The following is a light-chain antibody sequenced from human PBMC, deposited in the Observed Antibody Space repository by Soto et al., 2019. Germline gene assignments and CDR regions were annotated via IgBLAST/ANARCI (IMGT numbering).Light chain of an antibody. V-gene: IGKV3-20*01. CDR3: QQYGSSPWT. CDR1: QSVSSSY. Sequence: IVLTQSPGTLSSPGERATLSCRASQSVSSSYLAWYQQKPGQAPRLLIYGASSRATGLPDRFSGSGSGTDFTLTISRLEPEDFAVYYCQQYGSSPWTFGQGTKVEIK. J-gene: IGKJ1*01. CDR2: GAS.